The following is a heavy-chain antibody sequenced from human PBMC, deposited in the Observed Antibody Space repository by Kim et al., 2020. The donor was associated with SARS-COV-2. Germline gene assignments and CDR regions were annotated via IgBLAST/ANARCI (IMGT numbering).Heavy chain of an antibody. Sequence: GGSLRLSCAASGFTFSSYSMNWVRQAPGKGLEWVSSISSSSSYIYYADSVKGRFTISRDNAKNSLYLQMNSLRAEDTAVYYCARDPYYDSSGYYSDYWGQGTLVTVSS. CDR3: ARDPYYDSSGYYSDY. CDR2: ISSSSSYI. CDR1: GFTFSSYS. J-gene: IGHJ4*02. D-gene: IGHD3-22*01. V-gene: IGHV3-21*01.